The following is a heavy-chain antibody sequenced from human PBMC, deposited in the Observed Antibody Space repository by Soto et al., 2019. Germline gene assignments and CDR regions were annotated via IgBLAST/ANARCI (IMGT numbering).Heavy chain of an antibody. CDR3: ARQPTEPSDFDY. CDR2: MNPNSGNT. J-gene: IGHJ4*02. Sequence: ASVKVSCKASGYTFTSYDINWVRQATGQRLEWMGWMNPNSGNTGYAQKFQGRVTMTRNTSISTAYMELSSLRSEDTAVYYCARQPTEPSDFDYWGQGTLVTVSS. D-gene: IGHD1-1*01. CDR1: GYTFTSYD. V-gene: IGHV1-8*01.